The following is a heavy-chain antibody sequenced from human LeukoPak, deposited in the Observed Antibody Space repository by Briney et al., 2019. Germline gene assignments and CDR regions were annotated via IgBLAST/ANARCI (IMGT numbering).Heavy chain of an antibody. CDR2: ISSSSSYI. D-gene: IGHD2-2*02. Sequence: PGGSLRLSCAASGFTFSSYSMNWVRQAPGKGLEWVSPISSSSSYIYYADSVKGRFTISRDNAKNSLYLQMNSLRAEDTAVYYCARGPDRYCSSTSCYKWFDPWGQGTLVTVSS. J-gene: IGHJ5*02. V-gene: IGHV3-21*01. CDR1: GFTFSSYS. CDR3: ARGPDRYCSSTSCYKWFDP.